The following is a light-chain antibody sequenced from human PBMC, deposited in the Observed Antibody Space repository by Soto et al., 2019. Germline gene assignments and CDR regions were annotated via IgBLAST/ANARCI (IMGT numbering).Light chain of an antibody. CDR3: QQSNNWPPT. J-gene: IGKJ1*01. Sequence: EIVLTQSPGTLSLSPGERATLSCRASQNVSSSYLAWYQQKPGQAPRLLIYGASTRATGVPARFGGSGSGTDFTLTISSLQSDDFAVYYCQQSNNWPPTFGQGTKVDIK. CDR2: GAS. V-gene: IGKV3-15*01. CDR1: QNVSSSY.